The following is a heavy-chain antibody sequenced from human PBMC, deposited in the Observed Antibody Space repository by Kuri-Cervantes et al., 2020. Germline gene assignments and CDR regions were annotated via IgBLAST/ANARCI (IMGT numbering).Heavy chain of an antibody. CDR2: MNPNSGNT. V-gene: IGHV1-8*01. CDR1: GYTFTSYD. D-gene: IGHD4-17*01. J-gene: IGHJ2*01. CDR3: ARSYGDYVAYWYFDL. Sequence: ASVKVSCKASGYTFTSYDINWVRQATGQGLEWMGWMNPNSGNTGYAQKFQGRVTMTRNTSISTAYMELSSLRSEDTAVYYCARSYGDYVAYWYFDLWGRGTLVTVSS.